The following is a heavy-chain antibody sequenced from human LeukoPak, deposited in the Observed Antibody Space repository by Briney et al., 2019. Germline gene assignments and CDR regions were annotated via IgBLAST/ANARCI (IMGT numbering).Heavy chain of an antibody. CDR2: ISGSGGST. CDR1: GFTFSSYG. Sequence: QPGGSLRLSCAASGFTFSSYGMSWVRQAPGKGLEWVSAISGSGGSTYYADSVKGRFTISRDNSKNTLYLQMNSLRAEDTAVYYCANVWFGEFSWYYYYMDVWGKGTTVTISS. D-gene: IGHD3-10*01. CDR3: ANVWFGEFSWYYYYMDV. V-gene: IGHV3-23*01. J-gene: IGHJ6*03.